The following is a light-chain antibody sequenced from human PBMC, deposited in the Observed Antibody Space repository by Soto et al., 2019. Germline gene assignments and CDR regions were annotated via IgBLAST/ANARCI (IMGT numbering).Light chain of an antibody. CDR2: GNS. CDR1: SSNIGAGYD. CDR3: QSYDSSLDVV. Sequence: QSVLTQPPSVSGAPGQRVTISCTGSSSNIGAGYDVHWYQQLPGTAPKLLIYGNSNRPSGVPDRFSGSKSGTSASLAITGLQDEDEADYYCQSYDSSLDVVFGGGTKVTVL. J-gene: IGLJ2*01. V-gene: IGLV1-40*01.